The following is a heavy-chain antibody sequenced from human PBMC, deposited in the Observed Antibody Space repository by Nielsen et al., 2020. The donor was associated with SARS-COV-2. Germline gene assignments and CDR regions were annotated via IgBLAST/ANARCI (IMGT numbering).Heavy chain of an antibody. Sequence: GESLQISCAASGFPFSSYGMHWVRQAPGKGLEWVAVIWYDGSNKYYADSVKGRFTISRDNSKNTLYLQMNSLRAEDTAVYYCARDYSRMVRGVIDYWGQGTLVTVSS. J-gene: IGHJ4*02. CDR2: IWYDGSNK. V-gene: IGHV3-33*01. CDR1: GFPFSSYG. CDR3: ARDYSRMVRGVIDY. D-gene: IGHD3-10*01.